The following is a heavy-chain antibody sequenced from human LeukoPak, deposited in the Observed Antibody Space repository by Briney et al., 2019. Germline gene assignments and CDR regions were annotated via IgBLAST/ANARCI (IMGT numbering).Heavy chain of an antibody. J-gene: IGHJ5*02. Sequence: SQTLSLTCTVSGGSISSGGYYWSWIRQHTGKGLEWIGYIYYSGSTYYNPSLKSRVTISVDTSKNQFSLKLSPVTAADTAVYYCARERPDGESFDPWGQGTLVTVSS. CDR1: GGSISSGGYY. V-gene: IGHV4-31*03. CDR2: IYYSGST. CDR3: ARERPDGESFDP. D-gene: IGHD3-10*01.